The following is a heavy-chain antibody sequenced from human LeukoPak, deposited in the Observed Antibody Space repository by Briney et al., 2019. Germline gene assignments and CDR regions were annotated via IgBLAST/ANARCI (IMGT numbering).Heavy chain of an antibody. CDR3: AKMKGHPLPKYYMDV. Sequence: PGGSLRLSCAASGFTFSGFAMSRVRRTPGKGLEWVSGISGSGDNTLYADPVKGRFTISRDNSKNTLYLEMNSLRAEDTAIYYCAKMKGHPLPKYYMDVWGQGTTVTVSS. D-gene: IGHD1-26*01. V-gene: IGHV3-23*01. CDR2: ISGSGDNT. CDR1: GFTFSGFA. J-gene: IGHJ6*01.